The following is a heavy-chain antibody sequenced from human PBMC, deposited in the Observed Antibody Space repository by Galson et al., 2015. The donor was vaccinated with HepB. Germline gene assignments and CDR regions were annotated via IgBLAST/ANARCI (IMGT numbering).Heavy chain of an antibody. CDR2: INAGNGNT. CDR3: ARERYYYDRSGTRMADGMDV. V-gene: IGHV1-3*01. D-gene: IGHD3-22*01. J-gene: IGHJ6*02. Sequence: SVKVSCKASGYTFTNYAVHWVRQAPGQSLECMGWINAGNGNTKYSQKFQGRVTITRDTSASTAYMELSSLRSEDTAVYYCARERYYYDRSGTRMADGMDVWGQGTTVTVSS. CDR1: GYTFTNYA.